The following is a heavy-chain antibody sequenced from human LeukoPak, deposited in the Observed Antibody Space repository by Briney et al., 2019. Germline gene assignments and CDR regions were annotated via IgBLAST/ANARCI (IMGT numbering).Heavy chain of an antibody. CDR2: ISGSGGST. J-gene: IGHJ4*02. CDR3: AKYLQYSSGWYPYYFDY. D-gene: IGHD6-19*01. V-gene: IGHV3-23*01. CDR1: GFTFSNAW. Sequence: GGSLRLSCAASGFTFSNAWMNWVRQAPGKGLEWVSGISGSGGSTYDSDSVKGRFTISRDNSKNTLYLQMNSLRAEDTAVYYCAKYLQYSSGWYPYYFDYWGQGTLVTVSS.